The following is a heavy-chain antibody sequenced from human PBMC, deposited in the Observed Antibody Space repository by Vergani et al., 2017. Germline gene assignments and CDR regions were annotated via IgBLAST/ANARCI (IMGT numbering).Heavy chain of an antibody. Sequence: QLQLQESGPGLVKPSETLSLTCAVSGDSISSNNCWTWVRHPPGKGLEWIGEICHTEDTKYSPSLKSRVTISVDTSKSQFSLKLSSVTAADTAVYYCARGQRAAAAPADYYYMDVWGKGTTVTVSS. CDR3: ARGQRAAAAPADYYYMDV. V-gene: IGHV4-4*02. D-gene: IGHD6-13*01. CDR1: GDSISSNNC. J-gene: IGHJ6*03. CDR2: ICHTEDT.